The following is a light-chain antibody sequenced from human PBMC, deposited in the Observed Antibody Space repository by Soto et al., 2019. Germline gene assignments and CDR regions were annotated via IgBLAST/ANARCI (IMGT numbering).Light chain of an antibody. Sequence: QSALTQPASVSGSPGQSITISCTGTSSDIGSSKHVSWFQQHPGKAPQVILYDVTTRPSGVSDRFSGSKSGNTASLTISGLQAEDEADYYCGSYSSSNTVDFGGGTKVTVL. J-gene: IGLJ2*01. CDR3: GSYSSSNTVD. CDR2: DVT. V-gene: IGLV2-14*01. CDR1: SSDIGSSKH.